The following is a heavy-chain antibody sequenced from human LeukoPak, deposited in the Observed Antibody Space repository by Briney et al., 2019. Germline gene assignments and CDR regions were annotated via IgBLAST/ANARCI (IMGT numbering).Heavy chain of an antibody. V-gene: IGHV3-53*01. D-gene: IGHD3-22*01. CDR1: GFTVSSNY. Sequence: PGGSLRLSCAASGFTVSSNYMSWVRQAPGKGLEWVSVIYSGGSTYYADSVKGRFTISRDNAKNSLYLQMNSLRAEDTAVYYCARDKAGSSGYYSYDAFDIWGQGTMVTVSS. J-gene: IGHJ3*02. CDR3: ARDKAGSSGYYSYDAFDI. CDR2: IYSGGST.